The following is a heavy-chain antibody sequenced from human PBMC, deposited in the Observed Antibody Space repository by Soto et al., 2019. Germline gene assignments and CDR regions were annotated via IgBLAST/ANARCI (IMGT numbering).Heavy chain of an antibody. CDR3: ARDRGRYYGSGSYRNYYYYGMDV. V-gene: IGHV3-11*01. CDR2: ISSSGSTI. Sequence: GGSLRLSCAASGFTFSDYYMSWIRQAPGKGLEWVSYISSSGSTIYYADSVKGRFTISRDNAKNSLYLQMNSLRAEDTAVYYCARDRGRYYGSGSYRNYYYYGMDVWGQGTTVTVS. CDR1: GFTFSDYY. J-gene: IGHJ6*02. D-gene: IGHD3-10*01.